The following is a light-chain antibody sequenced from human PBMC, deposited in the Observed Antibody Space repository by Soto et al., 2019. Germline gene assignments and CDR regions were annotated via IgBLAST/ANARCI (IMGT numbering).Light chain of an antibody. CDR2: EGN. CDR1: RSDVGTYTL. J-gene: IGLJ2*01. CDR3: SSYVGSGTYVV. V-gene: IGLV2-23*01. Sequence: QSALTQPASVSGSPGQSITISCTGTRSDVGTYTLGSWYQQHPGNAPKLMIYEGNKPPSGVSNRFSGSKSGNTASLTISGLQAEDEGDYYCSSYVGSGTYVVFGGGTELTVL.